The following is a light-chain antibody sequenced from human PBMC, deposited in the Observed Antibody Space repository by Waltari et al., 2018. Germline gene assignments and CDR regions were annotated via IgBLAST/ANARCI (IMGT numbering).Light chain of an antibody. Sequence: QSVLTQPPSASGAPGQRVTISCSGSNSNIGSSVANWYRHVPGTAPRLLIYSNDQRPSGVPDRFSGSKSGTSASLAISGLQSEDEADYYCATWDARLTGVVFGGGTKVTVL. CDR3: ATWDARLTGVV. CDR2: SND. J-gene: IGLJ2*01. V-gene: IGLV1-44*01. CDR1: NSNIGSSV.